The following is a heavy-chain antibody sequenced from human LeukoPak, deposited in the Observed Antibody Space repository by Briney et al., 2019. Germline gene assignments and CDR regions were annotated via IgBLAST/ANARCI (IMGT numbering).Heavy chain of an antibody. V-gene: IGHV3-30-3*01. CDR3: ARGYYDFWNGMDV. J-gene: IGHJ6*02. Sequence: PGGSLRLSCAASGFTFSSYAMHWVRQAPGKGLEWVAVISYDGSNKYYADSVKGRFTIFRDNSKNTLYLQMNSLRAEDTAVYYCARGYYDFWNGMDVWGQGTTVTVSS. D-gene: IGHD3-3*01. CDR2: ISYDGSNK. CDR1: GFTFSSYA.